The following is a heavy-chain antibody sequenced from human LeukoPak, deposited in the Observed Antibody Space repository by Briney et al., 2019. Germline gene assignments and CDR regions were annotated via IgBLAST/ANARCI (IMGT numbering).Heavy chain of an antibody. Sequence: SSVKVSCKASGYAFNSYGYNWVRQAPGQGLEWMGRIIPILGIANYTQKFQGRVTITADKSTRTAYMELSSLRSEDTAVYYCARAGNCSGGSCYYYYGMDVWGQGTTVTVSS. CDR1: GYAFNSYG. J-gene: IGHJ6*02. V-gene: IGHV1-69*04. D-gene: IGHD2-15*01. CDR2: IIPILGIA. CDR3: ARAGNCSGGSCYYYYGMDV.